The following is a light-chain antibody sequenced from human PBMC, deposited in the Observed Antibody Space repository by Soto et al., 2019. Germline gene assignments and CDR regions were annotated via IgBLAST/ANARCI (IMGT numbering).Light chain of an antibody. CDR1: SSDVGGYNS. CDR2: EVS. Sequence: QSVLTQPASVSGSPGQSITVSCTGTSSDVGGYNSVSWYQQHPGKPPKLIIYEVSNRPSGVSDRFSGSKSGNPASLTISGLQAEDEADYYCSSYTSTSSYVFATGTKVTVL. CDR3: SSYTSTSSYV. J-gene: IGLJ1*01. V-gene: IGLV2-14*03.